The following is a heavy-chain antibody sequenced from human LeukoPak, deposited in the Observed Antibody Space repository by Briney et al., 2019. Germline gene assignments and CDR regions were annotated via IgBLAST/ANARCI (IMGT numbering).Heavy chain of an antibody. CDR2: ISGSGGST. Sequence: GGSLRLSCAASGFTFSIYGMFWVRQAPGKGLEWVSAISGSGGSTYYADSVKGRFTISRDNSKNTLYLQMNSLRAEDTAVYYCAKAVPPPAGSYILDYWGQGTLVTVSS. D-gene: IGHD3-10*01. CDR1: GFTFSIYG. CDR3: AKAVPPPAGSYILDY. V-gene: IGHV3-23*01. J-gene: IGHJ4*02.